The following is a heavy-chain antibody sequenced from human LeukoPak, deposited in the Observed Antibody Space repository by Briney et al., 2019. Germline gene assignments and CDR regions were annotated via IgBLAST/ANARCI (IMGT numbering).Heavy chain of an antibody. CDR1: GGSISSYG. V-gene: IGHV4-59*08. J-gene: IGHJ4*02. CDR2: IYYSGGT. D-gene: IGHD3-10*01. Sequence: SETLSLTCTVSGGSISSYGWSWIRRPPGKGLEWIGYIYYSGGTNYNPSLKSRVTISVDTSKNQFSLKLSSVTAADTAVYYCARIPYGGFDYWGQGTLVTVSS. CDR3: ARIPYGGFDY.